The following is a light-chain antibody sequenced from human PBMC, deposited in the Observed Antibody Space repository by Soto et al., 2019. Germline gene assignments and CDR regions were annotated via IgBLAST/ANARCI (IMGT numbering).Light chain of an antibody. Sequence: EIVLTQSPGTLSLSPGERATLSCRASQSVSSSYLAWYQQKPGQAPRLLIYGASSRATGIPDRFSGSGSGTDFTLTISRLEPVDFAVYYCQQYGSSPLTFGGGTKLEIK. J-gene: IGKJ4*01. CDR3: QQYGSSPLT. V-gene: IGKV3-20*01. CDR1: QSVSSSY. CDR2: GAS.